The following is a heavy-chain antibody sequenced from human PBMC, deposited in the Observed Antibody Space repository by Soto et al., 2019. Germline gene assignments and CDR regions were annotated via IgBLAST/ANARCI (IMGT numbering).Heavy chain of an antibody. CDR3: AKGVTGTTLVYMDV. CDR1: GFTFSSYG. J-gene: IGHJ6*03. D-gene: IGHD1-7*01. CDR2: ISYDGSNK. V-gene: IGHV3-30*18. Sequence: SGGSLRLSCAASGFTFSSYGMHWVRQAPGKGLEWVAVISYDGSNKYYADSVKGRFTISRDNSKNTLYLQMNSLRAEDTAVYYCAKGVTGTTLVYMDVWGKGTTVTVSS.